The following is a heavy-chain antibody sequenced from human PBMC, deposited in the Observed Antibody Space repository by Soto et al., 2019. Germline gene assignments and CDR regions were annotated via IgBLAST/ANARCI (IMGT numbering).Heavy chain of an antibody. J-gene: IGHJ3*02. CDR1: GFTFSSYA. CDR3: AKDRGGAFDI. D-gene: IGHD3-16*01. Sequence: GESLKISCAASGFTFSSYAMSWVRQAPGKGLEWVSAISGSGGSTYYADSVKGRFTISRDNSKNTLYLQMNSLRAEDTAVYYCAKDRGGAFDIWGQGTMVTVSS. CDR2: ISGSGGST. V-gene: IGHV3-23*01.